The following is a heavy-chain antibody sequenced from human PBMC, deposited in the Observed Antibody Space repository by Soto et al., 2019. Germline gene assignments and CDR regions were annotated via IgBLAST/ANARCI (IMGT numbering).Heavy chain of an antibody. Sequence: GGSLRLSCAASGFTFSSYAMHWVRQAPGKGLEWVAVISYDGSNKYYADSVKGRFTISRDNSKNTLYLQMNSLRAEDTAVYYCARGADCSSTSCYLGMDVWGQGTTVTVSS. CDR2: ISYDGSNK. V-gene: IGHV3-30-3*01. J-gene: IGHJ6*02. CDR1: GFTFSSYA. CDR3: ARGADCSSTSCYLGMDV. D-gene: IGHD2-2*01.